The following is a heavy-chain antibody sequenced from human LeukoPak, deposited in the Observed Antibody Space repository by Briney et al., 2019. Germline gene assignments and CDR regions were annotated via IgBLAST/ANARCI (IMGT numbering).Heavy chain of an antibody. J-gene: IGHJ4*02. CDR2: INPNSGGT. CDR3: ARAAENYYDSSGYYFN. V-gene: IGHV1-2*02. Sequence: ASVKVSCKASGYTFTGYYMHWVRQAPGQGLEWMGWINPNSGGTNYAQKFQGRVTMTRDTSISTAYMELSRLGSDDTAVYYCARAAENYYDSSGYYFNWGQGTLVTVSS. D-gene: IGHD3-22*01. CDR1: GYTFTGYY.